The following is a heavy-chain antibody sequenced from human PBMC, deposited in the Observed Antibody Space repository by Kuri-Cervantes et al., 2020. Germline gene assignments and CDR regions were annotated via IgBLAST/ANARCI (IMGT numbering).Heavy chain of an antibody. D-gene: IGHD3-22*01. CDR3: AREDDSSGYYYDY. CDR1: GFTLSSYC. J-gene: IGHJ4*02. CDR2: ISYDGSNK. V-gene: IGHV3-30*03. Sequence: GESLKISCAASGFTLSSYCMHWGRQAPGKGLEWVAVISYDGSNKYYADSVKGRFTISRDNSKNTLYLQMNRLRAEDTAVYYCAREDDSSGYYYDYWGQGTLVTVSS.